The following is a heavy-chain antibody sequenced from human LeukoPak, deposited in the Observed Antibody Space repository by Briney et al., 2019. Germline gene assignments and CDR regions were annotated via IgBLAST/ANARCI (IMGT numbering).Heavy chain of an antibody. D-gene: IGHD2-2*01. CDR2: LSDSGGNT. CDR1: GFTFTNYA. CDR3: AKVASLCTSTSCVRGGFDY. J-gene: IGHJ4*02. V-gene: IGHV3-23*01. Sequence: GGSLRLSCSASGFTFTNYAMSWVRQAPGKGLEWVSSLSDSGGNTYYADSVKGRFTISRDNSKNTLYLQMNSLRAEDTAKYYCAKVASLCTSTSCVRGGFDYWGQGTLVTVSS.